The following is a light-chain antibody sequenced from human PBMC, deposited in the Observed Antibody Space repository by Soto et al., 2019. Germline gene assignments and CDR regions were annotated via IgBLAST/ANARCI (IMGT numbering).Light chain of an antibody. CDR2: GAY. CDR3: QQYGSSPTT. J-gene: IGKJ4*01. Sequence: EIVLTQSPGTLYLSPGERATLSCRASQSVTNSFIAWYQQKPGQAPRLLIYGAYSRTTGIPDSFTGRGSGTDFTITISRLKPDDYAVYYCQQYGSSPTTFGGGTQVETK. V-gene: IGKV3-20*01. CDR1: QSVTNSF.